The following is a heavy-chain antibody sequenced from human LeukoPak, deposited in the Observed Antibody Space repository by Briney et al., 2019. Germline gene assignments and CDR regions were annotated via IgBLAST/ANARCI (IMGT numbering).Heavy chain of an antibody. CDR3: ARVSPPDHDFWSGYYTGSWFDP. D-gene: IGHD3-3*01. V-gene: IGHV4-59*01. J-gene: IGHJ5*02. CDR2: IYYSGST. Sequence: SETLSLTCTVSGGSISSYYWSWIRQPPGKGLEWIGYIYYSGSTNYNPSLKSRVTISVDTSKNQFSLKLSSVTAADTAVYYCARVSPPDHDFWSGYYTGSWFDPWGQGTLVTVSS. CDR1: GGSISSYY.